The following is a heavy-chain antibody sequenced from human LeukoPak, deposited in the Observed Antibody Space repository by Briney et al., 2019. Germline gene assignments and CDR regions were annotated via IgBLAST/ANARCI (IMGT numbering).Heavy chain of an antibody. D-gene: IGHD1-26*01. CDR2: ISGGGGGT. Sequence: PWGSLRLSCAASRFTFNIYATSWVRQTPGKGLEWVSSISGGGGGTFYANSVKGRFTISRDNSKKTLFLQMRGLRAEDTAVYYCAKWDENFYYMDVWGKGTTVTVSS. CDR3: AKWDENFYYMDV. CDR1: RFTFNIYA. V-gene: IGHV3-23*01. J-gene: IGHJ6*03.